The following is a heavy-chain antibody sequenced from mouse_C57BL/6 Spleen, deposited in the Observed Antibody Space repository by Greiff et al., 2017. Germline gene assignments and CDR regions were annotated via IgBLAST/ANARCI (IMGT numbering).Heavy chain of an antibody. CDR3: ARGSHYYGSSFYAMDY. J-gene: IGHJ4*01. CDR1: GYAFSSYW. V-gene: IGHV1-80*01. CDR2: IYPGDGDT. D-gene: IGHD1-1*01. Sequence: QVQLQQSGAELVKPGASVKISCKASGYAFSSYWMNWVKQRPGKGLEWIGQIYPGDGDTNYNGKFKGKATLTADKSSSTAYMQLSRLTSEDSAVYFCARGSHYYGSSFYAMDYWGQGTSVTVSS.